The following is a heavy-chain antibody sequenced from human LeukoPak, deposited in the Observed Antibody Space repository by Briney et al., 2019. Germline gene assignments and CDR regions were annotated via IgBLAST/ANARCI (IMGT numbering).Heavy chain of an antibody. CDR3: ARDRSSWYLSTSFLNDAFDI. Sequence: GGSLRLSCAASGFTFSSYSMNWVRQAPGKGLEWVSYISSSSSTIYYADSVKGRFTISRDNSKNTLYLQMNSLRAEDTAVYYCARDRSSWYLSTSFLNDAFDIWGQGTMVTVSS. D-gene: IGHD6-13*01. V-gene: IGHV3-48*01. CDR1: GFTFSSYS. J-gene: IGHJ3*02. CDR2: ISSSSSTI.